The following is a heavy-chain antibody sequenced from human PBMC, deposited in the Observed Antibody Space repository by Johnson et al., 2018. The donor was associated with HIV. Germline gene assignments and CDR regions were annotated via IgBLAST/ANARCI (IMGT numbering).Heavy chain of an antibody. CDR2: IRYDGSNK. CDR3: VKDGAAAGTVGADAFDI. J-gene: IGHJ3*02. CDR1: GFTFSSYG. V-gene: IGHV3-30*02. Sequence: QVQLVESGGGVVQPGGSLRLSCAAYGFTFSSYGMHWVRQAPGKGLEWVAFIRYDGSNKYYADSVKGRFTISRDNSKNTLYLQLNSLRAEDTAVYYCVKDGAAAGTVGADAFDIWGQGTMVTVSS. D-gene: IGHD6-13*01.